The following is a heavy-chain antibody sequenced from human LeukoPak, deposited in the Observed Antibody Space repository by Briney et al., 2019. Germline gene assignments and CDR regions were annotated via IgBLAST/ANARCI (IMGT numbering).Heavy chain of an antibody. CDR3: ARHTTVGGSLRFDY. CDR1: GYGFSGYW. Sequence: GESLKISCKGSGYGFSGYWIGWVRQMPGKGLEYMGIICPGDSDTRYSQSFQGQVTISADKSITTAYLQWSSLKASDTAMYYCARHTTVGGSLRFDYWGQGTLVTVSS. J-gene: IGHJ4*02. V-gene: IGHV5-51*01. D-gene: IGHD4-23*01. CDR2: ICPGDSDT.